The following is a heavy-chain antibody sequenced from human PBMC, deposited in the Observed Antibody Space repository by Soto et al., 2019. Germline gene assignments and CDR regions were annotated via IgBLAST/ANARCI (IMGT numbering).Heavy chain of an antibody. Sequence: QVQLQESGPRLVKPSQTLSLTCTVSDGSITTGGYYWNWIRQHPEKVLEWIGYVHYSGSAYYNPSLKSRVSISVFTSKNQFSLKLSSVTAADTAVYYCARDSAGLYLDSWGQGTLVTVSS. V-gene: IGHV4-31*03. CDR2: VHYSGSA. CDR1: DGSITTGGYY. J-gene: IGHJ4*02. CDR3: ARDSAGLYLDS. D-gene: IGHD2-21*01.